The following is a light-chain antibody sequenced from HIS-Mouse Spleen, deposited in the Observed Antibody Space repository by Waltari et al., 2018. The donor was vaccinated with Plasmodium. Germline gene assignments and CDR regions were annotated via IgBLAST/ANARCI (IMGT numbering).Light chain of an antibody. CDR1: SGSVSTRYY. J-gene: IGLJ2*01. CDR2: STN. V-gene: IGLV8-61*01. Sequence: QTVVTQEPSFSVSPGGTVTLTCGLSSGSVSTRYYPSWYQQTPGQAPRTLIYSTNHRSAGDPERFAGSILGNKADLTFTGAQADDESDYYGVLYMGSGIWVFGGGTKLTVL. CDR3: VLYMGSGIWV.